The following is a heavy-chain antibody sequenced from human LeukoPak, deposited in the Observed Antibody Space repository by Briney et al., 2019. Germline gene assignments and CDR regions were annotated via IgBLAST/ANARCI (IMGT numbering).Heavy chain of an antibody. CDR1: GFTFSSYW. CDR3: ASGGWYERGPFDY. J-gene: IGHJ4*02. Sequence: PGGTLGLSCAASGFTFSSYWMSWVRQAPGKGLEWVANIKQDGSEKYYVDSVKGRFTISRDNAKNSLYLQMNSLRAEDTAVYYCASGGWYERGPFDYWGQGTLVTVSS. CDR2: IKQDGSEK. V-gene: IGHV3-7*01. D-gene: IGHD6-19*01.